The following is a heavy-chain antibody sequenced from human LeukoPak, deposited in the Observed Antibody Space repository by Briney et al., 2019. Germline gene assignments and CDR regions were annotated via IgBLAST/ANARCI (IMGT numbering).Heavy chain of an antibody. CDR1: GFTFSSYS. D-gene: IGHD2-15*01. V-gene: IGHV3-21*01. CDR3: ASHRIGYYFDY. Sequence: PGGSLRLSCAASGFTFSSYSMNWVRQAPGKGLEWVSSISSSSSYIYYADSVKGRFTISRDNAKNSLYLRMNSLRAEDTAVYYCASHRIGYYFDYWGQGTLVTVSS. CDR2: ISSSSSYI. J-gene: IGHJ4*02.